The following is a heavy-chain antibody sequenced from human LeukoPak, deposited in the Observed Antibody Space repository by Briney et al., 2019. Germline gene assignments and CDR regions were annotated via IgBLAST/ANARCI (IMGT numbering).Heavy chain of an antibody. CDR3: AKDLRYFDWLSYFDY. Sequence: GGSLRLSCAASGFTFSDYYMSWIRQAPGKGLEWVAVISYDGSNKYYADSVKGRFTISRDNSKNTLYLQMNSLRAEDTAVYYCAKDLRYFDWLSYFDYWGQGTLVTVSS. V-gene: IGHV3-30*18. CDR2: ISYDGSNK. D-gene: IGHD3-9*01. CDR1: GFTFSDYY. J-gene: IGHJ4*02.